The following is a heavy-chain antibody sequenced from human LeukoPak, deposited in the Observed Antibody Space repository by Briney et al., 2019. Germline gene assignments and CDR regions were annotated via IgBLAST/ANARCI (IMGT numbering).Heavy chain of an antibody. D-gene: IGHD3-10*01. J-gene: IGHJ6*03. V-gene: IGHV3-23*01. Sequence: GGSLRLSCAASGFTFSSYAMSWVRQAPGKGLEWVSAISGSGGSTYYADSVKGRFTISRDNSKNTLYLQMNSLRAEDTAVYYCAKSGIVFDYYYYYMDVWGKGTTVIVSS. CDR2: ISGSGGST. CDR3: AKSGIVFDYYYYYMDV. CDR1: GFTFSSYA.